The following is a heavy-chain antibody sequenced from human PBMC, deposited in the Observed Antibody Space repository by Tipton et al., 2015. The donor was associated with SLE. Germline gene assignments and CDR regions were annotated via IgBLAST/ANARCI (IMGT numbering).Heavy chain of an antibody. D-gene: IGHD6-19*01. CDR2: IYYSGST. V-gene: IGHV4-59*01. CDR1: GGSISSYY. J-gene: IGHJ4*02. Sequence: TLSLTCTVSGGSISSYYWSWIRQPPGKGLEWIGYIYYSGSTNYNPSLKSRVTISVDTSKNQFSLKLSSVTAADTAVYYCARVPGYSSGWVDYWGQGTLVTVSS. CDR3: ARVPGYSSGWVDY.